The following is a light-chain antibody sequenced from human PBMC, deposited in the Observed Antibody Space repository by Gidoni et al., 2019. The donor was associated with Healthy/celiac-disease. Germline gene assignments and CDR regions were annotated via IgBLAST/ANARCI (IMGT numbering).Light chain of an antibody. J-gene: IGKJ2*01. Sequence: DIQMTQSPSSLSASVGARVTITCQASQNISNYLNWYQQKPGKAPKLLIYDASRFSGSGSGTDFTFTISSLQPEDIATYYCQQYDNLPYTFGQGTKLEIK. CDR2: D. CDR1: QNISNY. V-gene: IGKV1-33*01. CDR3: QQYDNLPYT.